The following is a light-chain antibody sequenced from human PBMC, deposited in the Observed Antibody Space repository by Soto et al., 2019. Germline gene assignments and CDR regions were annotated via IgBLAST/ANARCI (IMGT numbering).Light chain of an antibody. CDR2: KAS. J-gene: IGKJ1*01. CDR3: QQYNNWPQT. Sequence: DIQMTQSPSTLSASVGDRVTITCRASQSISSWLAWYQQKPGKAPKLLINKASSLESGVPSRFSGSGSGTEFTLTISSLQPDDFAVYYCQQYNNWPQTFGQGTKVDIK. V-gene: IGKV1-5*03. CDR1: QSISSW.